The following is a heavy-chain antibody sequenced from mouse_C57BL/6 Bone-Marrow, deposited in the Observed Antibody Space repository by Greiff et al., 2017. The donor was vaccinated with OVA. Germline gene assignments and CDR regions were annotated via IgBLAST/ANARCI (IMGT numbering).Heavy chain of an antibody. Sequence: VQLVESGGGLVKPGGSLKLSCAASGFTFSSYAMSWVRQTPEKRLEWVATISDGGSYTYYPDNVKGRFTISRDNAKNNLYLQMSHLKSEDTAMYYCARVPLASYAKDYWGQGTSVTVSS. D-gene: IGHD6-1*01. J-gene: IGHJ4*01. V-gene: IGHV5-4*01. CDR2: ISDGGSYT. CDR3: ARVPLASYAKDY. CDR1: GFTFSSYA.